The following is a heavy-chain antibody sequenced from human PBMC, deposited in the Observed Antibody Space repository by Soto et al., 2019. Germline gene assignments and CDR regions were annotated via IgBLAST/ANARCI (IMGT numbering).Heavy chain of an antibody. CDR2: ISATGCVI. Sequence: EVQLLESGGGLVQPGESLKISCAVSGFTFSSYAMSWVRQAPGKGLEWVSGISATGCVINYAESVKGRFTISKDNPKNALTLEMKILIAEDTAVYYCAKDVHYDIVTGIEYFDHWGQGTLVTGSS. CDR3: AKDVHYDIVTGIEYFDH. J-gene: IGHJ1*01. V-gene: IGHV3-23*01. D-gene: IGHD3-9*01. CDR1: GFTFSSYA.